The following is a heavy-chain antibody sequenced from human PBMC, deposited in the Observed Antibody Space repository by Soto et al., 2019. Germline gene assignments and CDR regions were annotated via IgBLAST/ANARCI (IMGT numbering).Heavy chain of an antibody. J-gene: IGHJ4*02. V-gene: IGHV3-9*01. Sequence: GGSLRLSCAASGFTFDDYAMHWVRQAPGKGLEWVSGISWNSGSIGYADSVKGRFTISRDNAKNSLYLQMNSLRAEDTALYYCAKDSGAIAADFDYWGQGTLVTVS. CDR3: AKDSGAIAADFDY. D-gene: IGHD6-13*01. CDR2: ISWNSGSI. CDR1: GFTFDDYA.